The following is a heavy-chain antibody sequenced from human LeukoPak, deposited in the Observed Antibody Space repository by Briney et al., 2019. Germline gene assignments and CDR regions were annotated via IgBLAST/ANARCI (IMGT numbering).Heavy chain of an antibody. CDR3: ARDGQLARYER. CDR2: IWHDGVTK. V-gene: IGHV3-33*01. CDR1: GFTLSNYG. J-gene: IGHJ4*02. D-gene: IGHD6-13*01. Sequence: GGSLRLSCAASGFTLSNYGMLWVRQAPGKGLDWVALIWHDGVTKAYADSVKGRFTIFRDSSKNTLYLEMNGLRVEDTAVYYCARDGQLARYERWGQGTLVTVSS.